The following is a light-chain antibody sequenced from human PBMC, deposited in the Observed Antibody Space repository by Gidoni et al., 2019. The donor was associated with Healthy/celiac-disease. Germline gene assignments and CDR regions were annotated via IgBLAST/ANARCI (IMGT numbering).Light chain of an antibody. J-gene: IGLJ2*01. Sequence: SVPTHPPSVSGPPGQRVTISCTGSSSNIGAGYDVHWYQQLPGTAPKLLIYGNSNRPTGVPDRFSGSKSGTSASLAITGLQAEDEADYYCQSYDSSLVFGGGTKLTVL. CDR2: GNS. CDR3: QSYDSSLV. V-gene: IGLV1-40*01. CDR1: SSNIGAGYD.